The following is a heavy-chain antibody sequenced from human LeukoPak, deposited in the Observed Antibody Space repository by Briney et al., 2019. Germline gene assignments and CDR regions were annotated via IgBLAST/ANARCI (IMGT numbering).Heavy chain of an antibody. Sequence: GSLRLSFAVSGVTVSSSYMGWVRPAPRKGLGWVSVINSDGTTYYADSVKGRFTASRDPSKNTLSLQMSSLRVEDTAVYYCTRDSTTWARSGYWGQGTLVTVSS. D-gene: IGHD2/OR15-2a*01. CDR2: INSDGTT. CDR3: TRDSTTWARSGY. J-gene: IGHJ4*02. V-gene: IGHV3-66*01. CDR1: GVTVSSSY.